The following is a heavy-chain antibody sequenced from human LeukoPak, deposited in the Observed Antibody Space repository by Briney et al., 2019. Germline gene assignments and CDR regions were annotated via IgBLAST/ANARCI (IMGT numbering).Heavy chain of an antibody. J-gene: IGHJ4*02. CDR1: GDSVSSNSAA. D-gene: IGHD3-10*01. CDR2: TYHRSKWYN. V-gene: IGHV6-1*01. CDR3: AREGITMVRGVIRYFDY. Sequence: SQTLSLTCAISGDSVSSNSAAWNWIRQSPSRGLEWLGRTYHRSKWYNDYAVSVKSRITINPDTSKNQFSLQLNSVTPEDTAVYYCAREGITMVRGVIRYFDYWGQGTLVTVSS.